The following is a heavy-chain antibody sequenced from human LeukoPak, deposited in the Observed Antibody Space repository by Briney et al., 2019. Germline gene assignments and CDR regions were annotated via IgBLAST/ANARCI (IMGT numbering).Heavy chain of an antibody. D-gene: IGHD3-22*01. CDR1: GGSFSGYY. CDR3: ASPAGYLYDSSGYYNY. J-gene: IGHJ4*02. CDR2: INHSGST. V-gene: IGHV4-34*01. Sequence: PSETLSLTCAVYGGSFSGYYWSWIRQPPGKGLEWIGEINHSGSTNYNPSLKSRVTISVDTSKNQFSLKLSSVTAADTAVYYCASPAGYLYDSSGYYNYWGQGTLVTVSS.